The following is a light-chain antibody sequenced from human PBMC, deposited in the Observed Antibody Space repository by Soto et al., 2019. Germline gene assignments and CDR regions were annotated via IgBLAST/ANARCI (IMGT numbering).Light chain of an antibody. CDR2: GNN. CDR1: SSNIGAGYD. V-gene: IGLV1-40*01. J-gene: IGLJ2*01. CDR3: QSYDSSLTNAV. Sequence: QLVLTQPPSVSGAPVQTITISCTGSSSNIGAGYDVHWYQQLPGRAPKLLIYGNNNRPSGVPDRFSGSKSGTSVSLAITGLRGEDEADYHCQSYDSSLTNAVFGGGTKLTVL.